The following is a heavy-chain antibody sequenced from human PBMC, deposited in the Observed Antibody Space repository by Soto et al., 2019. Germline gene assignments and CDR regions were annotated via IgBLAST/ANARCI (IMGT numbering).Heavy chain of an antibody. D-gene: IGHD6-25*01. V-gene: IGHV3-7*03. CDR3: ARGQRAEGAYYYYGMDV. J-gene: IGHJ6*02. Sequence: GGSLRLSCAASGFTFSSYWMSWVRQAPGKGLEWVANIKQDGSEKYYVDSVKGRFTISRDNAKNSLYLQMNSLRAEDTDVYYCARGQRAEGAYYYYGMDVWGQGTTVTVSS. CDR1: GFTFSSYW. CDR2: IKQDGSEK.